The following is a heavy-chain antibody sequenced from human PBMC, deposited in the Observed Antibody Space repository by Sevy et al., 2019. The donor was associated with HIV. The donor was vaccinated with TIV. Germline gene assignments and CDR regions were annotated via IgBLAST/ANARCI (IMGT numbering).Heavy chain of an antibody. Sequence: GGSLRLSCAASGFTFSKYWMGWVRHAPGKGLEWVANIKQDAGQKYYVDSVKGRFTISRDNAKNSLYLQMNSLRAEDTAVYFCAREDGNYYFHYWGQGTLVTVSS. CDR1: GFTFSKYW. V-gene: IGHV3-7*01. J-gene: IGHJ4*02. D-gene: IGHD1-7*01. CDR2: IKQDAGQK. CDR3: AREDGNYYFHY.